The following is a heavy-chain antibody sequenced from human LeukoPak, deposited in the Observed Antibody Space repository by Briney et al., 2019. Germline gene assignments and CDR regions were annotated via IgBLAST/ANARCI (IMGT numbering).Heavy chain of an antibody. V-gene: IGHV3-30*03. J-gene: IGHJ4*02. D-gene: IGHD6-6*01. CDR2: ISYDGSNK. CDR3: ARQAARPYDY. Sequence: GGSLRPSCAASGFTFSSYGMHWVRQAPGKGLEWVAVISYDGSNKYYADSVKGRFTISRDNSKNTLYLQMNSLRTEDTAVFYCARQAARPYDYWGQGTLVTVSS. CDR1: GFTFSSYG.